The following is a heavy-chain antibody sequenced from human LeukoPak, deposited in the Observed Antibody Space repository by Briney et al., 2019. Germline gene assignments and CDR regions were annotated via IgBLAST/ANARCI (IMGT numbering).Heavy chain of an antibody. D-gene: IGHD2-2*01. CDR1: GGTFSSYA. CDR3: ASVAAAHMSYFDY. V-gene: IGHV1-69*04. CDR2: IIPILGIA. Sequence: SVKVSCKASGGTFSSYAISWVRQAPGQGLEWMGRIIPILGIANYAQKFQGRVTITADKSTSTAYMEMSSLRSEDTAVYYCASVAAAHMSYFDYWGQGTLVTVSS. J-gene: IGHJ4*02.